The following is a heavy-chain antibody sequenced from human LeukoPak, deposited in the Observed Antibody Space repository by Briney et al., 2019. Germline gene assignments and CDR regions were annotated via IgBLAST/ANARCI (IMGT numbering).Heavy chain of an antibody. D-gene: IGHD1-26*01. Sequence: SVKVSCKASGGTFSSYAISWVRQAPGQGLEWMGGIIPIFGTANYAQKFQGRVTITTDESTSTAYMELSSLRSEDTAVYYCAIVGATTSVNYLDYWGQGTLVTVSS. V-gene: IGHV1-69*05. CDR1: GGTFSSYA. CDR2: IIPIFGTA. CDR3: AIVGATTSVNYLDY. J-gene: IGHJ4*02.